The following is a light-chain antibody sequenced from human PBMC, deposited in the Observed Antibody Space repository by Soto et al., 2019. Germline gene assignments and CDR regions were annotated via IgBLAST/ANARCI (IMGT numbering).Light chain of an antibody. CDR2: AAS. CDR1: QSISTY. CDR3: QQSYSTSWT. Sequence: DIQMTQSPFSLPASVGDTVTITCRASQSISTYLHWYQQKPGMAPKVLIYAASTLQSGVPSRFSGSGSGTDFTLTISSLQHEDFATYFCQQSYSTSWTFGEGTKVDIK. V-gene: IGKV1-39*01. J-gene: IGKJ1*01.